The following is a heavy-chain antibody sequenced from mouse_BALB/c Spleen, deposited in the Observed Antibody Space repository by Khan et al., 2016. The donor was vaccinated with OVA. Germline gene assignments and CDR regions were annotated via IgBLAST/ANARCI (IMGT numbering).Heavy chain of an antibody. CDR2: IYPFNDDT. Sequence: EVELVESGPELVKPGASVKMSCEASGYTFTSYVIHWVKQKPGQGLEWIGYIYPFNDDTKYNEKFKGKATLTSDTSSSTAYMELRSLTSEDSAVYYCANNYRYDVYFDYWGQGTTLTVSS. J-gene: IGHJ2*01. CDR1: GYTFTSYV. CDR3: ANNYRYDVYFDY. D-gene: IGHD2-14*01. V-gene: IGHV1S136*01.